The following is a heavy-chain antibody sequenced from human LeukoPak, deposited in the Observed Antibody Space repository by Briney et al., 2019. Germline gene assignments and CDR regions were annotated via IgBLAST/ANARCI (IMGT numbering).Heavy chain of an antibody. CDR2: IYYSGST. CDR1: GGSISSGGYY. D-gene: IGHD6-19*01. Sequence: SETLSLTCTVSGGSISSGGYYWSWIRQHPGKGLECIGYIYYSGSTYYNPSLKSRVTISVDTSKNQFSLKLSSVTAADTAVYYCAGYSSGWYEGIDYWGQGTLVTASS. CDR3: AGYSSGWYEGIDY. V-gene: IGHV4-31*03. J-gene: IGHJ4*02.